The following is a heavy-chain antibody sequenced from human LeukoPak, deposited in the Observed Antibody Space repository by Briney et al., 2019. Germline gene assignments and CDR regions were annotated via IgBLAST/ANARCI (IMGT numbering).Heavy chain of an antibody. J-gene: IGHJ4*02. D-gene: IGHD3-22*01. V-gene: IGHV4-34*01. CDR3: ARARGVYYYDSSGYRY. CDR1: GGSFSGYY. Sequence: SETLSLTCAVYGGSFSGYYWSWLRQPPGKGLEWSGEINHSGSTNYNPSLKSRVTISVDTSKNQFSLKLSSVTAADTAVYYCARARGVYYYDSSGYRYWGQGTLVTVSS. CDR2: INHSGST.